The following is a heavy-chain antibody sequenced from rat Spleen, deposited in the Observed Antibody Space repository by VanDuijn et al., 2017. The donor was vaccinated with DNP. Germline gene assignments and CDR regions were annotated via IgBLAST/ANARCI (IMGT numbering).Heavy chain of an antibody. J-gene: IGHJ4*01. V-gene: IGHV4-2*01. CDR3: VREDKGVDA. CDR1: GFNFNDYW. D-gene: IGHD2-2*01. CDR2: INKDSSIK. Sequence: EVQLVESGGGLVQPGRSLKLSCAASGFNFNDYWMGWVRQAPGKGLEWIGEINKDSSIKKYTPSLKDKIMISRDNAQNTLYLQMSKLGSEDTAIYYCVREDKGVDAWGQGASVTVSS.